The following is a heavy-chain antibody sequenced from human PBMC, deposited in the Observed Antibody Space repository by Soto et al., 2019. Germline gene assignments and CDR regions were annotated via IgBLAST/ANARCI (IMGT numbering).Heavy chain of an antibody. CDR2: IYPRDSET. CDR3: ARQVSRDGPGDS. CDR1: GYNFPNYW. D-gene: IGHD2-2*01. J-gene: IGHJ5*01. Sequence: PGESLKISCKASGYNFPNYWIAWVRQMPGQGLEWMGIIYPRDSETRFSPSIQGQVTISADKSTNTAYLQWSSLRASDTAVYYCARQVSRDGPGDSWGQVTLITVAS. V-gene: IGHV5-51*01.